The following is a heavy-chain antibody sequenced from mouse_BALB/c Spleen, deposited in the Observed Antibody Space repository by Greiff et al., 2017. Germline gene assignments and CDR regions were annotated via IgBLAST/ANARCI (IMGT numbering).Heavy chain of an antibody. D-gene: IGHD1-1*01. J-gene: IGHJ1*01. CDR3: AITTVVGDWYFDV. CDR1: GYTFTEYT. V-gene: IGHV1-18*01. CDR2: INPNNGGT. Sequence: EVKVVESGPELVKPGASVKISCKTSGYTFTEYTIHWVKQSHGKSLEWIGGINPNNGGTSYNQKFKGKATLTVDKSSSTAYMELRSLTSEDSAVYYCAITTVVGDWYFDVWGAGTTVTVSS.